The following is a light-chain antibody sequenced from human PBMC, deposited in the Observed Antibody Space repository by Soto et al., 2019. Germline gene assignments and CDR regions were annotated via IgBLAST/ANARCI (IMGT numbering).Light chain of an antibody. CDR1: RSVSITY. V-gene: IGKV3-20*01. CDR3: QQYGSSRT. CDR2: GAS. J-gene: IGKJ1*01. Sequence: EIVLTQSPGTLSLSPGERATLSCRASRSVSITYLAWYQQKPGQAPRLLIYGASSRATGIPDRFSGSGSGTDFTLTISRLEPEDFAVYYCQQYGSSRTFGQGTKVEI.